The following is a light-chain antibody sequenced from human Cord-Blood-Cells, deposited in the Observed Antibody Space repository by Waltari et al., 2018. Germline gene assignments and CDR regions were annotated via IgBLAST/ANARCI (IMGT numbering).Light chain of an antibody. V-gene: IGLV2-14*01. CDR1: SSGVGGFNY. CDR2: EFS. Sequence: QSALPQPASVSGSPGRSITIPCTGTSSGVGGFNYVSWYQQHPGKAPKLMIYEFSNRPSGVSNRFSGSKSGNTASLTISGLQAEDEADYYCSSYTSSSTVVFGGGTKLTVL. J-gene: IGLJ2*01. CDR3: SSYTSSSTVV.